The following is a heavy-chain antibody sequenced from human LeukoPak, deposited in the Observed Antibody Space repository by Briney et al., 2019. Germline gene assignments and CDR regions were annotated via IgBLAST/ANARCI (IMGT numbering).Heavy chain of an antibody. Sequence: SVKVSCKASGGTFSSYAISWVRHAPGQGLEWMGGIIPIFGTANYAQKFQGRVTITADESTSTAYMELSSLRSEDTAVYYCARALGRAVAGTEIGFDYWGQGTLVTVSS. CDR3: ARALGRAVAGTEIGFDY. V-gene: IGHV1-69*13. J-gene: IGHJ4*02. CDR2: IIPIFGTA. D-gene: IGHD6-19*01. CDR1: GGTFSSYA.